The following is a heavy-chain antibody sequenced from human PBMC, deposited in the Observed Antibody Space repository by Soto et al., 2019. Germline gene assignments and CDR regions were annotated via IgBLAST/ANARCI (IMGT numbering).Heavy chain of an antibody. J-gene: IGHJ3*02. Sequence: SETLSLTCTVSGGSISSSSYYWGWIRQPPGKGLEWIGSIYYSGSTNYNPSLKSRVTISVDTSKNQFSLKLSSVTAADTAVYYCAREDTAMVVPPGPFVNRGDAFDIWGQGTMVTVSS. V-gene: IGHV4-39*07. CDR2: IYYSGST. CDR1: GGSISSSSYY. CDR3: AREDTAMVVPPGPFVNRGDAFDI. D-gene: IGHD5-18*01.